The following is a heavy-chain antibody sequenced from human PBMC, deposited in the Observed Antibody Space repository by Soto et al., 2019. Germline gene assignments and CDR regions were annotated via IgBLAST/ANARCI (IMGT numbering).Heavy chain of an antibody. CDR2: ISAYNGNT. V-gene: IGHV1-18*01. CDR3: ARGPPALLCFWELSYNTSPMDV. D-gene: IGHD3-10*01. J-gene: IGHJ6*02. CDR1: GYTFTSYG. Sequence: ASVKVSCKASGYTFTSYGISWVRQAPGQGLEWMGWISAYNGNTNYAQKLQGRVTMTTDTSTSTAYMELRSLRSDDTAVYYCARGPPALLCFWELSYNTSPMDVWGQGTTVTVSS.